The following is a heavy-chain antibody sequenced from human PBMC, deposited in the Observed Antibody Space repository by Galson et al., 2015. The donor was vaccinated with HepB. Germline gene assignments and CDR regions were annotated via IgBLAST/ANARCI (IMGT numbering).Heavy chain of an antibody. CDR2: ISRIGDNT. V-gene: IGHV3-23*01. D-gene: IGHD2-8*01. CDR1: GFTFRNYG. Sequence: SLRLSCAASGFTFRNYGMTWVRQAPGKGLEWVSGISRIGDNTYYADSVKGRFTISRDNSKNMLYLQMNSLRAEDTATYYCAKDPRTFVEMVYDAWFDHWGQGTLVTVSS. CDR3: AKDPRTFVEMVYDAWFDH. J-gene: IGHJ5*02.